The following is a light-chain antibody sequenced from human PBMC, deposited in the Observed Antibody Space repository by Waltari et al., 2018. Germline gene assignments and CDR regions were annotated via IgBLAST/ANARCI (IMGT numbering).Light chain of an antibody. CDR2: GAS. V-gene: IGKV3-15*01. CDR1: QSVSSN. Sequence: EIVMTQSPATLSVSPGERATLSCRASQSVSSNLAWYQQKPGQAPRLRIYGASTRATGIPARFSGSGSGTEFTLTISSMQSEDFAVYYFQQYNNWPGTFGGGTKVEIK. CDR3: QQYNNWPGT. J-gene: IGKJ4*01.